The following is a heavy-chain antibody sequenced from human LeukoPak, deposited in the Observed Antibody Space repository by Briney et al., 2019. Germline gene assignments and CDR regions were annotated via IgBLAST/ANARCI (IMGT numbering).Heavy chain of an antibody. CDR3: AKVGSYGSLDY. Sequence: PGGSLRLSCAASGFTFSSYAMHWVRQAPGKGLEWVAVISYDGSNKYYADSVKGRFTISRDNSKNTLYLQMNSLRAEDTAVYYCAKVGSYGSLDYWGQGTLVTVSS. V-gene: IGHV3-30-3*01. J-gene: IGHJ4*02. CDR2: ISYDGSNK. D-gene: IGHD3-10*01. CDR1: GFTFSSYA.